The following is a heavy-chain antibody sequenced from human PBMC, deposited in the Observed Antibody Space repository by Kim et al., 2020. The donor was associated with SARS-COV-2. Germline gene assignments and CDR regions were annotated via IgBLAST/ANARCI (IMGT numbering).Heavy chain of an antibody. V-gene: IGHV3-48*02. D-gene: IGHD2-21*02. J-gene: IGHJ5*02. CDR1: GFTFSSYS. Sequence: GSLRLSCAASGFTFSSYSMNWVRQAPGKGLEWVSYISSSSTIYYADSVKGRFTISRDNAKNSLYLQMNSLRDEDTAVYYCARGRVTLNWFDPWGQGTLVTVSS. CDR2: ISSSSTI. CDR3: ARGRVTLNWFDP.